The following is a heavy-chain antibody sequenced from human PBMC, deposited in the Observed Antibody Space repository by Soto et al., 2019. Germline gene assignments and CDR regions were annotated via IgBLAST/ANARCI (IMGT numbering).Heavy chain of an antibody. CDR3: AHSPAPRVYFQH. D-gene: IGHD3-10*01. CDR2: IYWDDGK. V-gene: IGHV2-5*02. J-gene: IGHJ1*01. CDR1: GFSLNTGGVT. Sequence: SGPTLVNPTHTLTLTCVFSGFSLNTGGVTVGWIRQPPGKALEWVALIYWDDGKRYSPSLKSRLTITKETSRNQVVLTMTNVDPEDTATYFCAHSPAPRVYFQHWGEGTLVTVSS.